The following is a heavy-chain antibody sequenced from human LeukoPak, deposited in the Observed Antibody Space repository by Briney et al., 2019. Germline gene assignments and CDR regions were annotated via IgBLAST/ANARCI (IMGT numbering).Heavy chain of an antibody. D-gene: IGHD2-8*02. Sequence: SGGSLRLSCAASGFTFSNNWMSWVRQAPGKGLECVSNIKKDGSEKYYINSVKGRFTISRDNAENSLYLQMNSLRAEDTALYYCVKDAGTAWGQGTLVTVSS. V-gene: IGHV3-7*01. CDR3: VKDAGTA. CDR1: GFTFSNNW. CDR2: IKKDGSEK. J-gene: IGHJ5*02.